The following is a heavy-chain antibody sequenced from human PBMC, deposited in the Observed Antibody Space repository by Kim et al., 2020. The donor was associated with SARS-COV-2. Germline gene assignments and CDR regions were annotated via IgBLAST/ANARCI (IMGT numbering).Heavy chain of an antibody. D-gene: IGHD2-2*01. Sequence: SETLSLTCTVSGGSISSYYWSWIRQPPGKGLEWIGYIYYSGSTNYNPSLKSRVTISVDTSKNQISLKLSSVTAADTAVYYCARVVVLQYLTRNYYYYMDVWGKGTTVTVSS. J-gene: IGHJ6*03. CDR3: ARVVVLQYLTRNYYYYMDV. CDR2: IYYSGST. CDR1: GGSISSYY. V-gene: IGHV4-59*01.